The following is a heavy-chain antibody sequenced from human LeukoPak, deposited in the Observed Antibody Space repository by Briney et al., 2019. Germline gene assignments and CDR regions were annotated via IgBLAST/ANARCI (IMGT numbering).Heavy chain of an antibody. D-gene: IGHD3-3*01. J-gene: IGHJ4*02. CDR3: ARHPDEDDFWSGYLDY. V-gene: IGHV5-51*01. CDR1: GYRFTTYW. CDR2: IFPGDSAT. Sequence: GDSLKISWEGSGYRFTTYWIGWVGQMPGKGLEWMGVIFPGDSATGYSPSLQGQVTISADKSISTAYLQWSSLKASDTAMYYCARHPDEDDFWSGYLDYWGQGTLVTVSS.